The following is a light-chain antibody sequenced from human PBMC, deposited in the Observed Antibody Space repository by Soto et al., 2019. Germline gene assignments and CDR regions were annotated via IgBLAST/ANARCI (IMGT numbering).Light chain of an antibody. Sequence: EIVLTQSPGTLSLSPGERDTLSCRASQSVTSSYLTWYQQKPGQAPRLLIYAASSRATGIPDRFSGSGSGTDFTLTISRLEPEDFAVYYCQQSGSSLWTFGQGTKVDIK. CDR2: AAS. CDR1: QSVTSSY. J-gene: IGKJ1*01. CDR3: QQSGSSLWT. V-gene: IGKV3-20*01.